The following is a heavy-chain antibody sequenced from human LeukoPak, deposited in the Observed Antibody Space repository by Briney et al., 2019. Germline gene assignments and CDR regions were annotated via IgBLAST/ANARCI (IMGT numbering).Heavy chain of an antibody. V-gene: IGHV3-48*01. D-gene: IGHD5-18*01. CDR1: GFTFSSYG. J-gene: IGHJ6*02. Sequence: PGGTLRLSCTASGFTFSSYGMHWVRQAPGKGLEWVSFVSNSGSATYYAVSVKGRFIISRDNAKNSLYLQMNSLRAGDTAVYYCARGYRYGMGVWGQGTTVTVSS. CDR2: VSNSGSAT. CDR3: ARGYRYGMGV.